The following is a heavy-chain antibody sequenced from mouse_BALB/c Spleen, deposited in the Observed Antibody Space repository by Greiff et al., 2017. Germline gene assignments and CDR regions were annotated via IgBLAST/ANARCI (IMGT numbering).Heavy chain of an antibody. D-gene: IGHD4-1*01. J-gene: IGHJ3*01. V-gene: IGHV5-6-4*01. CDR1: GFTFSSYT. CDR2: ISSGGSYT. CDR3: TRDGTVRRGFAY. Sequence: EVQRVESGGGLVKPGGSLKLSCAASGFTFSSYTMSWVRQTPEKRLEWVATISSGGSYTYYPDSVKGRFTISRDNAKNTLYLQMSSLKSEDTAMYYCTRDGTVRRGFAYWGQGTLVTVSA.